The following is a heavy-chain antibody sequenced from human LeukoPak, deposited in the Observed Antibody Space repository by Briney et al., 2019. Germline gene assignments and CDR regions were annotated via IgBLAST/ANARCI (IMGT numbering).Heavy chain of an antibody. J-gene: IGHJ3*02. D-gene: IGHD3-10*01. Sequence: GGSLRLSCAAFEFTFSNYAMTWLRQAPGKGLEWVSAITRSSRYRYYADSVQGRFTISRDDAQNSLYLQMSSLRAEDTAVYYCAKDRVRGLSITWGVEDAFDIWGQGTMVTVSS. CDR1: EFTFSNYA. CDR2: ITRSSRYR. CDR3: AKDRVRGLSITWGVEDAFDI. V-gene: IGHV3-21*06.